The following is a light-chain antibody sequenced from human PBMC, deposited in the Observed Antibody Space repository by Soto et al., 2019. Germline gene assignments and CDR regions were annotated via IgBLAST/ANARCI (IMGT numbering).Light chain of an antibody. CDR1: QSLSSTY. J-gene: IGKJ4*01. CDR2: AAS. V-gene: IGKV3-20*01. CDR3: QQYGSSPLT. Sequence: EIVLTQSPGTLSLSPGERATLYCRASQSLSSTYLAWYHQKPGQAPRLLIHAASRRAYGIPDRFSGSGSGTDFTLTISRLEPQDFAVYYCQQYGSSPLTFGGGTKVEIK.